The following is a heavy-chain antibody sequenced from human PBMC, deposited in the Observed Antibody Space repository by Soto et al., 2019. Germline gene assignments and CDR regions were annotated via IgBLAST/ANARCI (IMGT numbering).Heavy chain of an antibody. D-gene: IGHD2-2*01. CDR3: ARGAIVVVPAALYWAEYYGMDV. CDR1: GYTFTGYY. Sequence: ASVKVSCKASGYTFTGYYMHWVRQAPGRGLEWMGWINPNSGGTNYAQKFQGWVTMTRDTSISTAYMELSRLRSDDTAVYYCARGAIVVVPAALYWAEYYGMDVWGQGTTVTVSS. J-gene: IGHJ6*02. V-gene: IGHV1-2*04. CDR2: INPNSGGT.